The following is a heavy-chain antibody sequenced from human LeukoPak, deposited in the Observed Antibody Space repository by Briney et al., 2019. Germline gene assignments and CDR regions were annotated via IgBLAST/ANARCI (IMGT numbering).Heavy chain of an antibody. CDR1: GGSFSGYY. D-gene: IGHD3-9*01. Sequence: SETLSLTCAVYGGSFSGYYWSWIRQPPGKGLEWIGYIYYSGSTNYNPSLKSRVTISVDTSKNQFSLKLSSVTAADTAVYYCARAVRYFGQDAYDIWGQGTMVTVSS. CDR2: IYYSGST. CDR3: ARAVRYFGQDAYDI. V-gene: IGHV4-59*01. J-gene: IGHJ3*02.